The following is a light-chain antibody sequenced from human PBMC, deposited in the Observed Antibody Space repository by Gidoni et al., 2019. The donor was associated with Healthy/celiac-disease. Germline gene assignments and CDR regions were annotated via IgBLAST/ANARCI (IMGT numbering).Light chain of an antibody. CDR1: QSISSY. V-gene: IGKV1-39*01. J-gene: IGKJ5*01. Sequence: DMQMTQSPASLSASVGDRVTITCRASQSISSYLNWYQQKPWKATKLLIYSASSLQSGVPSSFSGSGSGTAFTLTISSLQPADFATYYCQQSYSTPPITFGQGTRLEIK. CDR2: SAS. CDR3: QQSYSTPPIT.